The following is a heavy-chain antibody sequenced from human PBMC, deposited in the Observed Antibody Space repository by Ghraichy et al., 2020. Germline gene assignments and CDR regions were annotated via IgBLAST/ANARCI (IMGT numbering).Heavy chain of an antibody. CDR2: IYTSGST. J-gene: IGHJ6*02. CDR3: ARRPIGGYSYGPYYYGMDV. V-gene: IGHV4-4*09. CDR1: GGSISSYY. D-gene: IGHD5-18*01. Sequence: SETLSLTCTVSGGSISSYYWSWIRQPPGKGLEWIGYIYTSGSTNYNPSLKSRVTISVDTSKNQFSLKLSSVTAADTAVYYCARRPIGGYSYGPYYYGMDVWGQGTTVTVSS.